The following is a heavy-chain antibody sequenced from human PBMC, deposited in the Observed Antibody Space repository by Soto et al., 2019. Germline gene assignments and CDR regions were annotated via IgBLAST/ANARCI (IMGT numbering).Heavy chain of an antibody. CDR1: GGSISSGDYY. V-gene: IGHV4-30-4*01. CDR2: IYYSGST. J-gene: IGHJ5*02. CDR3: ARERGALCSGGSCYWFDP. Sequence: SETLSLTCTVSGGSISSGDYYWSWIRQPPGKGLEWIGYIYYSGSTYYNPSLKSRVTISVDTSKNQFSLKLSSVTAADTAVYYCARERGALCSGGSCYWFDPWGQGTLVTVSS. D-gene: IGHD2-15*01.